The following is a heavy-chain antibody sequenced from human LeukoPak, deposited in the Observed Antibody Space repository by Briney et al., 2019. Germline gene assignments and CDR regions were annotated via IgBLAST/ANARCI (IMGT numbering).Heavy chain of an antibody. CDR3: AKDRHDGKDY. CDR1: GLTFSSYG. Sequence: GGSLRLSCAASGLTFSSYGMDWVRQALGKGLEWVAFIRYDESNKYYADSVKGRFTISRDNSKNTLYLQMNSLRTEDTGVYYCAKDRHDGKDYWGQGTLVTVSS. CDR2: IRYDESNK. D-gene: IGHD4-23*01. V-gene: IGHV3-30*02. J-gene: IGHJ4*02.